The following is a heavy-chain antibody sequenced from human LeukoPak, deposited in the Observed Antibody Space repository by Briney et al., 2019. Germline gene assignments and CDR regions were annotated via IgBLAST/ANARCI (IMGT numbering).Heavy chain of an antibody. CDR3: AMGGNYGIDY. CDR2: IYNSGST. CDR1: SGSVSSTIYY. J-gene: IGHJ4*02. Sequence: SQTLSLTCTVSSGSVSSTIYYWGWIRQPPGKGLEWIGSIYNSGSTYYNPALKSRVTMSVDTSKNQFSLKLTSVTAADTAVYYCAMGGNYGIDYWGQGTLITVSS. V-gene: IGHV4-39*01. D-gene: IGHD1-26*01.